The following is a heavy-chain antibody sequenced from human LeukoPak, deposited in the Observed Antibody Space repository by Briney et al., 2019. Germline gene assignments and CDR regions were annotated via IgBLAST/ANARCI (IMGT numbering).Heavy chain of an antibody. Sequence: ASVKVSCKASGYTFTSYDINRVRQATGPGLEWMGWMNPNSGNTGYAQKFQGRVTMTRNTSISTAYMELSSLRSEDTAVYYCARWRSYGSYYYYGMDVWGQGTTVTVSS. V-gene: IGHV1-8*01. CDR2: MNPNSGNT. D-gene: IGHD5-18*01. CDR3: ARWRSYGSYYYYGMDV. CDR1: GYTFTSYD. J-gene: IGHJ6*02.